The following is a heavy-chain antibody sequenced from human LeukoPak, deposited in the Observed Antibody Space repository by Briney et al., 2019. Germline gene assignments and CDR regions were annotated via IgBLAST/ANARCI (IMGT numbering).Heavy chain of an antibody. D-gene: IGHD2-2*02. CDR2: ISAYNGNT. J-gene: IGHJ6*03. CDR3: ATNYCSSTSCYNYYYYMDV. V-gene: IGHV1-18*01. Sequence: APVKVSFKASGYTFTSYGISWVRQAPGQGLEWMGWISAYNGNTNYAQKLQGRVTMTTDTSTSTAYMELRSLRSDDTAVYYCATNYCSSTSCYNYYYYMDVWGKGTTVTVSS. CDR1: GYTFTSYG.